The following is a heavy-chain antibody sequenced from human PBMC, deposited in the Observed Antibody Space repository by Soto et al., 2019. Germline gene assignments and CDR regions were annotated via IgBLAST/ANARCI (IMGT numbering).Heavy chain of an antibody. Sequence: SLRLSCAASGFTFNTYGIHFFRHAPCKWLEWVAVISYDGSEKYYVDSVKGRFTISKDNSKNTLYLQMNSLRPEDTAVYYCAKSPNFYCSSPNCYKYYFDHWGQGTRVTVSS. CDR2: ISYDGSEK. CDR1: GFTFNTYG. J-gene: IGHJ4*02. D-gene: IGHD2-2*02. CDR3: AKSPNFYCSSPNCYKYYFDH. V-gene: IGHV3-30*18.